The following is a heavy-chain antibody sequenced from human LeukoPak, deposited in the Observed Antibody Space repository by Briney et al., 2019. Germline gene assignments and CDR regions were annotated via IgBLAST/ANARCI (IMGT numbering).Heavy chain of an antibody. V-gene: IGHV3-23*01. CDR2: ISGSGGST. D-gene: IGHD3-9*01. CDR3: ARLRYFDWLSDYYFDY. CDR1: GFTFSSYA. J-gene: IGHJ4*02. Sequence: GGSLRLSCAASGFTFSSYAMSWVRQAPGKGLEWVSAISGSGGSTYYADSVKGRFTISRDNAKNSLYLQMNSLRAEDTAVYYCARLRYFDWLSDYYFDYWGQGTLVTVSS.